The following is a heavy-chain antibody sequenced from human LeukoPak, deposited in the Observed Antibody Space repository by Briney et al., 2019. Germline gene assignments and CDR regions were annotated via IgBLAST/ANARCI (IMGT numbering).Heavy chain of an antibody. D-gene: IGHD2-2*03. CDR3: ATMDIVVVPAAHTSVGD. V-gene: IGHV1-69*13. CDR2: IIPIFGTA. Sequence: SVKVSCKASGGTFSSYAISWVRQAPGQGLEWMGGIIPIFGTANYAQKFQGRVTITADESTSTTYMELSSLRSEDTAVYYCATMDIVVVPAAHTSVGDWGQGTLVTVSS. CDR1: GGTFSSYA. J-gene: IGHJ4*02.